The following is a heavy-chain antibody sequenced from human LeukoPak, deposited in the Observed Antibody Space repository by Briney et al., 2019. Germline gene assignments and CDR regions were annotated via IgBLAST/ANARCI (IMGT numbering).Heavy chain of an antibody. CDR2: ISSSSSYI. Sequence: PGGSLRLSCAASGFTFSSYEMNWVRQAPGKGLEWVSSISSSSSYIYYADSVKGRFTISRDYAKNSLYLQMHNLRVEDTAVYYCVGEGDYYDSSGSQIYWGQGTLVTVSS. CDR3: VGEGDYYDSSGSQIY. J-gene: IGHJ4*02. V-gene: IGHV3-21*06. CDR1: GFTFSSYE. D-gene: IGHD3-22*01.